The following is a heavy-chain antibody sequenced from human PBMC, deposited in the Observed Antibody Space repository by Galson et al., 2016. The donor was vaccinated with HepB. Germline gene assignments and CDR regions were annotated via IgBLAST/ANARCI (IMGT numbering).Heavy chain of an antibody. CDR2: ISWNSGSI. J-gene: IGHJ5*02. CDR1: GFTFDDYA. V-gene: IGHV3-9*01. Sequence: SLRLSCAASGFTFDDYAMHWVRQAPGKGLEWASGISWNSGSIGYVDSVKGRFTISRDNAKNSLYLQMNSLRDDDTAVYYCARHSHWSAYDNWFDPWGQGTLVTVSS. D-gene: IGHD3-3*01. CDR3: ARHSHWSAYDNWFDP.